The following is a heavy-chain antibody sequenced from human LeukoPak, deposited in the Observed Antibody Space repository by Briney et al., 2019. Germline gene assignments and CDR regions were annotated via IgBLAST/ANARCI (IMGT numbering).Heavy chain of an antibody. CDR3: ARLYSSIVVYYGMDV. CDR1: GFTFSSYA. J-gene: IGHJ6*02. V-gene: IGHV3-64*01. CDR2: ISSNGGST. Sequence: GGSLRLSCAASGFTFSSYAMHWVRQAPGKGLEYVSAISSNGGSTYYANSVKGRFTISRDNSKNTLYLQMGGLRAEDMAVYYCARLYSSIVVYYGMDVWGQGTTVTVSS. D-gene: IGHD6-13*01.